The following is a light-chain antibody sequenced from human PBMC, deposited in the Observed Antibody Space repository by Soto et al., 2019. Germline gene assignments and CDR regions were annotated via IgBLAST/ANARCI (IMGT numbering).Light chain of an antibody. CDR3: QQSSSTPLT. J-gene: IGKJ4*01. Sequence: DIQMTQSPSSLSASVGDRVTITCRASQSISSYLNWYQQKPGKAPKLLIYAASSLQSGVPSRFSGSGSVTEFTLTISSLQPEDFGTYYCQQSSSTPLTFGGGTKVEIK. CDR1: QSISSY. V-gene: IGKV1-39*01. CDR2: AAS.